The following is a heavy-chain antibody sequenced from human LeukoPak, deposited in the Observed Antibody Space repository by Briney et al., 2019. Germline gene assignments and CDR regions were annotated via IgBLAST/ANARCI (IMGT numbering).Heavy chain of an antibody. CDR3: ARVPIRYYYDSSGRGSDY. V-gene: IGHV4-31*03. CDR1: GGSISSGGYY. J-gene: IGHJ4*02. Sequence: SETLSLTCTVSGGSISSGGYYWSWIRQHPGKGLEWIGYIYYSGSTYYNPSLKSRVTISVDTSKNQFSLKLSSVTAADTAVYYCARVPIRYYYDSSGRGSDYWGQGTLVTVSS. D-gene: IGHD3-22*01. CDR2: IYYSGST.